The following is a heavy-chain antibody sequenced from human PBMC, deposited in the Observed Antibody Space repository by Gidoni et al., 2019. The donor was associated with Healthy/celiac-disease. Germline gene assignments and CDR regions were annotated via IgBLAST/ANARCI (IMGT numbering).Heavy chain of an antibody. CDR2: ISGSGGST. J-gene: IGHJ4*02. CDR1: GFTFSSYA. CDR3: AKRMGGNSGFDY. V-gene: IGHV3-23*01. D-gene: IGHD2-21*02. Sequence: EVQLLESGGGLVQPGGSLRLSCAASGFTFSSYAMSWVRQAPGKGLEWVSAISGSGGSTYYAGSVKGRFTISRDNSKNTLYLQMNSLRAEDTAVYYCAKRMGGNSGFDYWGQGTLVTVSS.